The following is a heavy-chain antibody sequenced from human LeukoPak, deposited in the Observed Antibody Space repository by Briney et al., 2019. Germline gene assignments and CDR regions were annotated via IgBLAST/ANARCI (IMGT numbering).Heavy chain of an antibody. J-gene: IGHJ4*02. V-gene: IGHV4-59*12. D-gene: IGHD6-19*01. Sequence: PSETLSLTCTVSGGSISSYYWSWIRQPPGKGLEWIGYIYYSGSTNYNPSLKSRVTISVDTSKNQFSLKLSSVTAADTAVYYCARAPESIAVAGYVDYWGQGTLVTVSS. CDR1: GGSISSYY. CDR2: IYYSGST. CDR3: ARAPESIAVAGYVDY.